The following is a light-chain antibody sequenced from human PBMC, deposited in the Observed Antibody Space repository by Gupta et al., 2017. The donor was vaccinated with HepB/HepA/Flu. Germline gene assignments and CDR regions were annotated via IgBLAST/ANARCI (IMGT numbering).Light chain of an antibody. CDR1: QSISNY. CDR3: QQTDNNPTYT. J-gene: IGKJ2*01. V-gene: IGKV1-39*01. CDR2: AAS. Sequence: DIQMTQSPSSLSASVGDSVTITCRASQSISNYLNWYQQKPGKAPKLLIYAASSLQSGVPSRFSGSGSGTDFTLTISSRQPEDFATYYCQQTDNNPTYTFGQGTKMEIK.